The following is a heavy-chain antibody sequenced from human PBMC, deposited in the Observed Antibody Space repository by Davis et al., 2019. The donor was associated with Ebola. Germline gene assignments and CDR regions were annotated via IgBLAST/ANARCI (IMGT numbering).Heavy chain of an antibody. V-gene: IGHV3-9*01. CDR2: ISWNSGSI. D-gene: IGHD1-1*01. CDR1: GFTFDDYA. CDR3: TTTGDRHGDY. Sequence: SLKISYAASGFTFDDYAMHWVRQAPGQGLEWVSGISWNSGSIGYADSVKGRFTISRDNAKNSLYLQMNSLRAEDTALYYCTTTGDRHGDYWGQGTLVTVSS. J-gene: IGHJ4*02.